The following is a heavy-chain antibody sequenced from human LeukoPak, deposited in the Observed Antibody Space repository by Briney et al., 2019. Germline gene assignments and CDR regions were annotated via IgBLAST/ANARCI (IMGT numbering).Heavy chain of an antibody. CDR3: ARIRTSGWFVDY. J-gene: IGHJ4*02. CDR2: INAYNGNA. CDR1: GYTFTTYG. Sequence: GASVKVSCKASGYTFTTYGFSWVRQAPGQGLEWMGWINAYNGNANYAQKLQGRVTMTTDTSTTTAYMDLRSLRSDDTAIYYCARIRTSGWFVDYWGQGTLVTVSS. V-gene: IGHV1-18*01. D-gene: IGHD6-19*01.